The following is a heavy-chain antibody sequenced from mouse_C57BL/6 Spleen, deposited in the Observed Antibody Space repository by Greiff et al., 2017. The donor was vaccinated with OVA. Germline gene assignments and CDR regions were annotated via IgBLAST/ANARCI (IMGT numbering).Heavy chain of an antibody. V-gene: IGHV1-80*01. D-gene: IGHD2-5*01. CDR1: GYAFSSYW. Sequence: VKLQESGAELVKPGASVKISCKASGYAFSSYWMNWVKQRPGKGLEWIGQLYPGDGDTNYNGKFKGKATLTADKSSSTAYMQLSSLTSEDSAVYFCARSGVNYYSNYGCGYYYAMDYWGQGTSVTVSS. J-gene: IGHJ4*01. CDR3: ARSGVNYYSNYGCGYYYAMDY. CDR2: LYPGDGDT.